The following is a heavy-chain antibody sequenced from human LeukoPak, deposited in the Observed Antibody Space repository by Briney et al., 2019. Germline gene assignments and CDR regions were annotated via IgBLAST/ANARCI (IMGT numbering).Heavy chain of an antibody. CDR3: ARETSQKGAHYMDV. J-gene: IGHJ6*03. D-gene: IGHD3-16*01. V-gene: IGHV4-59*01. CDR2: IYYSGYT. Sequence: SETPSLTCTVSGGSISSYYWSWIRQPPGKGLEWIGDIYYSGYTNYNPSLKSRVTISVDTSKNQFSLKLRSVTAADTAVYYCARETSQKGAHYMDVWGKGTTVTISS. CDR1: GGSISSYY.